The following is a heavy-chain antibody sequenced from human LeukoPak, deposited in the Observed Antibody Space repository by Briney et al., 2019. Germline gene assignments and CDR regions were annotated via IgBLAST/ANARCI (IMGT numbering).Heavy chain of an antibody. V-gene: IGHV4-4*07. CDR2: IYTSGST. CDR1: GGSISSYY. J-gene: IGHJ4*02. Sequence: PSETLSLTCTVSGGSISSYYWSWIRQPAGKGLEWIGRIYTSGSTNYNPSLKSRVTMSVDTSKNQFSLKLSSVTAADTAVHYCARDRLDYGDYGEYYFDYWGQGTLVTVSS. CDR3: ARDRLDYGDYGEYYFDY. D-gene: IGHD4-17*01.